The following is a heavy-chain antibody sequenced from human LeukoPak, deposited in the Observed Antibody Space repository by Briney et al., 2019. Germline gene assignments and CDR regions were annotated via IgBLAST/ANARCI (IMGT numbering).Heavy chain of an antibody. J-gene: IGHJ4*02. D-gene: IGHD5-24*01. V-gene: IGHV4-34*01. Sequence: PSETLSLTCAVYGGSFSGYYWSWIRQPPGKGLEWIGEINHSGSTNYNPSLKSRVTISVDTSKNQCSLKLSSVTAADTAVYYCARDRRWLQLGYFDYWGQGTLVTVSS. CDR1: GGSFSGYY. CDR2: INHSGST. CDR3: ARDRRWLQLGYFDY.